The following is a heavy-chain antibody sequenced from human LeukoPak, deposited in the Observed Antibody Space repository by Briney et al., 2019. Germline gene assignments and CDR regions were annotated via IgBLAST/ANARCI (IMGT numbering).Heavy chain of an antibody. CDR1: GFTFSSYA. CDR3: ARDADIVVVVAATPGFDY. D-gene: IGHD2-15*01. Sequence: QPGRSLRLSCAASGFTFSSYAMHWVRQAPCKGLEWVAVISYDGSNKYYADSVKGRFTISRDNSKNTLYLQMNSLRAEDTAVYYCARDADIVVVVAATPGFDYWGQGTLVTVSS. CDR2: ISYDGSNK. V-gene: IGHV3-30-3*01. J-gene: IGHJ4*02.